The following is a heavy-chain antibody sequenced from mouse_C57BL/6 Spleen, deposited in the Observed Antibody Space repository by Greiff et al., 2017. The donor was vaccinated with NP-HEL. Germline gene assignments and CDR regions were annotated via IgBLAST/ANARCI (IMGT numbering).Heavy chain of an antibody. V-gene: IGHV1-61*01. CDR2: IYPSDSET. Sequence: QVQLKQPGAELVRPGSSVKLSCKASGYTFTSYWMDWVKQRPGQGLEWIGNIYPSDSETHYNQKFKDKATLTVDKSSSTAYMQLSSLTSEDSAVYYCGRGPYGSSFFAYWGQGTLVTVSA. J-gene: IGHJ3*01. D-gene: IGHD1-1*01. CDR1: GYTFTSYW. CDR3: GRGPYGSSFFAY.